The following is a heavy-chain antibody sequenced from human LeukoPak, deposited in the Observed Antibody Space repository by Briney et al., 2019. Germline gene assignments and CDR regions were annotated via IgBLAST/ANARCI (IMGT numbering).Heavy chain of an antibody. CDR2: FDPEDGET. Sequence: ASVKVSCKVCGYTLTELSMHCVRQAPGKGLDWMGGFDPEDGETIYAQKFQGRVTMTEDTSTDTAYMELSSLGSEDTAVYYCATGRRYYGPAYSGQGTLVTVSS. V-gene: IGHV1-24*01. CDR1: GYTLTELS. D-gene: IGHD1-26*01. CDR3: ATGRRYYGPAY. J-gene: IGHJ4*02.